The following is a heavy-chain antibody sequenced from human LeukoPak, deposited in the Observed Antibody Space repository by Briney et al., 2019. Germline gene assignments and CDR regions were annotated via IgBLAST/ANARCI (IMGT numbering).Heavy chain of an antibody. CDR3: ARESAWSVLMVYAIPVLDY. V-gene: IGHV3-21*04. Sequence: PGGSLRFSCAASGFTFSSYSMNWVRQAPGKGLEWVSSISSSSSYIYYADSVKGRFTISRDNAKNSLYLQMNSLRAEDTALYYCARESAWSVLMVYAIPVLDYWGQGTLVTVSS. J-gene: IGHJ4*02. CDR1: GFTFSSYS. CDR2: ISSSSSYI. D-gene: IGHD2-8*01.